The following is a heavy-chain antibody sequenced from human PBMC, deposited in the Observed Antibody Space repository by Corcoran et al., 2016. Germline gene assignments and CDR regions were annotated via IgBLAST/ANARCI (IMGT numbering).Heavy chain of an antibody. V-gene: IGHV4-39*01. CDR3: ASSGRVWSGYPSYYFDY. D-gene: IGHD3-3*01. CDR1: GGSISSSSYY. Sequence: QLQLQESGPVRVKPSETLSLTCTVSGGSISSSSYYWGWIRQPPGKGLEWIGSIYYSGGTYYNPSLKSRVTISVYTSKNQFSLKLSSVNAADPAVYYCASSGRVWSGYPSYYFDYWGQGTLVTVSS. J-gene: IGHJ4*02. CDR2: IYYSGGT.